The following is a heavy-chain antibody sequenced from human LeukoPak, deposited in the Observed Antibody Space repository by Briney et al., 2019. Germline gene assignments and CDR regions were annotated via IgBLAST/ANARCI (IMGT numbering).Heavy chain of an antibody. D-gene: IGHD3-22*01. CDR1: GYTFTSYD. Sequence: ASVKVSCKASGYTFTSYDINWVRQATGQGLEWMGWINPNSGGTNYAQKFQGRVTMTRDTSISTAYMELSRLRSDDTAVYYCARVGYYYDTGTRNIDYWGQGTLVTVSS. V-gene: IGHV1-2*02. CDR2: INPNSGGT. J-gene: IGHJ4*02. CDR3: ARVGYYYDTGTRNIDY.